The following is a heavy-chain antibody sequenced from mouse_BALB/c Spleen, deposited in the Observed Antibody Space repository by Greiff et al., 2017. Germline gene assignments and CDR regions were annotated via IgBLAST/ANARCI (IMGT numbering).Heavy chain of an antibody. Sequence: VQGVESGPGLVAPSQSLSITCTVSGFSLTSYGVHWVRQPPGKGLEWLGVIWAGGSTNYNSALMSRLSISKDNSKSQVFLKMNSLQTDDTAMYYCAFNYYGSSYLYYAMDYWGQGTSVTVSS. D-gene: IGHD1-1*01. J-gene: IGHJ4*01. CDR3: AFNYYGSSYLYYAMDY. CDR2: IWAGGST. CDR1: GFSLTSYG. V-gene: IGHV2-9*02.